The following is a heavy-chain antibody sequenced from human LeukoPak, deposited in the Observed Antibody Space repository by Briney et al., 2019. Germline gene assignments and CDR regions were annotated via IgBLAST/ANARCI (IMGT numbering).Heavy chain of an antibody. CDR1: GGSVSSGSYY. CDR3: ASAMITFGGVIAEHGY. V-gene: IGHV4-61*01. Sequence: SETLSLTCTVSGGSVSSGSYYWSWIRQPPGKGLEWIGYIYYSGSTNYNPSLKSRVTISVDTSKNQFSLKLSSVTAADTAVYYCASAMITFGGVIAEHGYWGQGTLVTVSS. CDR2: IYYSGST. J-gene: IGHJ4*02. D-gene: IGHD3-16*02.